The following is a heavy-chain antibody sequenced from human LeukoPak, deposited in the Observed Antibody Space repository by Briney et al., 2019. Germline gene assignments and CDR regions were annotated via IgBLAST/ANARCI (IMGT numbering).Heavy chain of an antibody. CDR2: ISSSGSTI. D-gene: IGHD3-10*02. Sequence: GGSLRLSCAASGFSFSTYEMIWVRQAPGKGLEWLSYISSSGSTIYYADSVKGRFTISRDNAKNSLYLQMNSLRAEDTAVYYCAELGITMIGGVWGKGTTVTISS. J-gene: IGHJ6*04. CDR1: GFSFSTYE. V-gene: IGHV3-48*03. CDR3: AELGITMIGGV.